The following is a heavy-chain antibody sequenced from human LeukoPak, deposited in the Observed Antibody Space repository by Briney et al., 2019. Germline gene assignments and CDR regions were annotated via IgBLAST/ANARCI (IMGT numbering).Heavy chain of an antibody. J-gene: IGHJ6*02. CDR3: TREAGYSYGLRVFYYYGMDV. CDR2: IRSKAYGGTT. Sequence: GGSLRLSCTASGFTFGDYAMSWFRQAPGKGLEWVGFIRSKAYGGTTEYAASVKGRFTISRDDSKSIAYLQMNSLKTEDTAVYYCTREAGYSYGLRVFYYYGMDVWGQGTTVTVSS. D-gene: IGHD5-18*01. V-gene: IGHV3-49*03. CDR1: GFTFGDYA.